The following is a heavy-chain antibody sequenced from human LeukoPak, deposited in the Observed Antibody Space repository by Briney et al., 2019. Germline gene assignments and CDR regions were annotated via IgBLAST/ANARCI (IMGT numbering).Heavy chain of an antibody. CDR1: GGSFSGYY. D-gene: IGHD6-19*01. Sequence: SETLSLTCAVYGGSFSGYYWSWIRQPPGKGLEWIGEINHSGSTSYNPSLKSRVTISVDTSKNQFSLKLSSVTAADTAVYYCASSRATIRSSGCYNYWGQGTLVTVSS. J-gene: IGHJ4*02. CDR2: INHSGST. CDR3: ASSRATIRSSGCYNY. V-gene: IGHV4-34*01.